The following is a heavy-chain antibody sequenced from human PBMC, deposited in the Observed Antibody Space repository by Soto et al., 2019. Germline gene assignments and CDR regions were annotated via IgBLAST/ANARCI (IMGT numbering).Heavy chain of an antibody. V-gene: IGHV4-31*03. Sequence: PSETLSLTCSVSGASISSTSHYWNWIRQHPGKGLEWIGYIYYSGSTSYSPSLRSRVTISVDTSKNQFSLRLTSVTAADTAVYYCARVGAAGYYYDSSAYSWGQGTLVTV. J-gene: IGHJ4*02. D-gene: IGHD3-22*01. CDR3: ARVGAAGYYYDSSAYS. CDR1: GASISSTSHY. CDR2: IYYSGST.